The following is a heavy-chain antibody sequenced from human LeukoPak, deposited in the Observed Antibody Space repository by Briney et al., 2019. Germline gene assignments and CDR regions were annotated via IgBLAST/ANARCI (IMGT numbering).Heavy chain of an antibody. CDR2: IYYSGST. D-gene: IGHD5-18*01. CDR1: GDSISSYY. V-gene: IGHV4-59*08. J-gene: IGHJ4*02. Sequence: PSETLSLTCTVSGDSISSYYWSWIRQPPGKGLEWIGYIYYSGSTKYNPSLKSRVTISVDTSKNQFSLRLTSVTVADTAVYYCARARSQRGYTYGPHPYFDYWGQGTLVTVSS. CDR3: ARARSQRGYTYGPHPYFDY.